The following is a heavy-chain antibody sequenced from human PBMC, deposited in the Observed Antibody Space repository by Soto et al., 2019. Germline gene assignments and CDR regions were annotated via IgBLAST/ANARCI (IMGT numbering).Heavy chain of an antibody. J-gene: IGHJ4*02. CDR3: AKTDYIWGSYPIDY. V-gene: IGHV3-23*01. CDR2: ISGSGGST. Sequence: GGSLRLSCAASGFTFSSYAMSWVRQAPGKGLEWVSAISGSGGSTYYADSVKGRFTISRDNSKNTLYLQMNSLRDEDTAVYYCAKTDYIWGSYPIDYWGQGTLVTVSS. CDR1: GFTFSSYA. D-gene: IGHD3-16*02.